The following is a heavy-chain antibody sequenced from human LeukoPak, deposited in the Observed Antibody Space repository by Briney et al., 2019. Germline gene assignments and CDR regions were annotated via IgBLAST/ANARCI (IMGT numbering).Heavy chain of an antibody. D-gene: IGHD5-18*01. Sequence: GGSLRLSCATSGFTVNRYAMNWVRQAPGKGLEWVAVISSDGTDEFYADSVRGRFTISRDNSRNTLYLQMRRLRREDTAVYYCARQRRGYSYGTLDYWGQGTLIAVSS. V-gene: IGHV3-30*11. J-gene: IGHJ4*02. CDR2: ISSDGTDE. CDR3: ARQRRGYSYGTLDY. CDR1: GFTVNRYA.